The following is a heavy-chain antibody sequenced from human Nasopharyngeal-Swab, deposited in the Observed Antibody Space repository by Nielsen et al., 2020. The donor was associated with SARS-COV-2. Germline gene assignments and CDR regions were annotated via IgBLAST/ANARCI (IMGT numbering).Heavy chain of an antibody. CDR1: GFTFSSYA. J-gene: IGHJ4*02. CDR3: ARDPAHGSYRFDY. Sequence: GGSLRLSCAASGFTFSSYAMHWVRQAPGKGLVWVARIKTDGSETSYADSVKGRFTISRDNSKNTLYLQMNSLRAEDTAVYYCARDPAHGSYRFDYWGQGTLVTVSS. D-gene: IGHD1-26*01. CDR2: IKTDGSET. V-gene: IGHV3-30*04.